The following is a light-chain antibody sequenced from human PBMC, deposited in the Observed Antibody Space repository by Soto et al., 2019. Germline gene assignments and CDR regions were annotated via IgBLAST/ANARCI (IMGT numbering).Light chain of an antibody. V-gene: IGLV2-14*01. J-gene: IGLJ2*01. CDR1: SSDVGGYNY. CDR2: DVS. CDR3: SSYTSSSTLDVV. Sequence: QSSLTQPASVSGSPGQSITIFRTGTSSDVGGYNYVSWYQQHPGKAPKLMIYDVSNRPSGVSNRFSGSKSGNTASLTISGLQAEDEADYYCSSYTSSSTLDVVFGGGTKVTV.